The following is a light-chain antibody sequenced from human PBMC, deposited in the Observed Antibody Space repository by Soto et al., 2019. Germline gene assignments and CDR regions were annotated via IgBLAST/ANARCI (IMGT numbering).Light chain of an antibody. CDR3: QQANIFPIT. V-gene: IGKV1-12*01. CDR1: QDISSW. Sequence: DVQMTQSPSSVSASVGDRVTITCRASQDISSWLAWYQQKPGKAPKLLIYTASSLQSGVPSRFSGSGSGTDFPLTISSLQPDDFATYYCQQANIFPITFGQGTRLELK. J-gene: IGKJ5*01. CDR2: TAS.